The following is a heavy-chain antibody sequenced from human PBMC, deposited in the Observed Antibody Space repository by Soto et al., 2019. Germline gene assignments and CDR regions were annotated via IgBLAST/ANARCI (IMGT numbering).Heavy chain of an antibody. D-gene: IGHD3-3*01. Sequence: PGGSLRLSCAASGFTFSSYAMSWVRQAPGKGLEWVSAIGTAGDTYYPGSVKGRFTISRENAKNSLYLQMNSLRAGDTAVYYCARNSRDFWSGYLGGMDVWGQGTTVTVSS. CDR3: ARNSRDFWSGYLGGMDV. V-gene: IGHV3-13*01. J-gene: IGHJ6*02. CDR2: IGTAGDT. CDR1: GFTFSSYA.